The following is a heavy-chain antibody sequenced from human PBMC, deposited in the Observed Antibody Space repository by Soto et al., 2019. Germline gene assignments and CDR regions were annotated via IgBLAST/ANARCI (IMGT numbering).Heavy chain of an antibody. CDR1: GGSIISGGYS. CDR3: VRRSPEDAFCI. Sequence: QLQLQESGSGLVKPSQTLSLTCAVSGGSIISGGYSWSWIRQPPGKGLQWIGHIYEGGNTYYTPSLESRVAISTDKSQNQFSLRLSSVTAADTAVYYCVRRSPEDAFCIWGQGTMVTVSP. CDR2: IYEGGNT. J-gene: IGHJ3*02. V-gene: IGHV4-30-2*01.